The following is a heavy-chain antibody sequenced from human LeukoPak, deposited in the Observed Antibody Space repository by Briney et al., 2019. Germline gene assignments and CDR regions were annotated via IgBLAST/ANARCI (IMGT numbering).Heavy chain of an antibody. CDR3: AREGGGILYTNRYYYYMDV. J-gene: IGHJ6*03. Sequence: SQTLSLTCAISGDSVSSNSAAWNWIRQSPSRGLEWLGRTYYRSKWYNDYAVSVKSRITINPDTSKNQFSLQLNSVTPEDTAVYYCAREGGGILYTNRYYYYMDVWGKGTTVTVSS. D-gene: IGHD2-8*01. CDR1: GDSVSSNSAA. V-gene: IGHV6-1*01. CDR2: TYYRSKWYN.